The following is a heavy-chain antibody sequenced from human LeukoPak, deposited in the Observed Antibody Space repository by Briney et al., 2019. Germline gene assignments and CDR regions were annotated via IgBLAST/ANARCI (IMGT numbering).Heavy chain of an antibody. D-gene: IGHD6-19*01. J-gene: IGHJ4*02. V-gene: IGHV3-21*04. Sequence: PLGSLRLSCAASGFTFSSYSMNWVRQAPGKGLGWVSSISISSSYVYYADSVKGRFTISRDNAKNSPYIRITRLITEEMASYYSAKDISSTLAVAGSFDYWGQGTLVTVSS. CDR1: GFTFSSYS. CDR3: AKDISSTLAVAGSFDY. CDR2: ISISSSYV.